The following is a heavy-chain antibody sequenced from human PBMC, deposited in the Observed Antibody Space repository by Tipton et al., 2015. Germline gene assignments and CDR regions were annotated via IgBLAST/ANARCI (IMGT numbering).Heavy chain of an antibody. CDR2: IWYDGRKK. CDR1: GFSFRSFG. Sequence: SLRLSCAASGFSFRSFGMHWVRQAPGRGLEWVSYIWYDGRKKFYGDPVKGRFTISRDRSKDTLYLEMNSLRVEDTAVYYCARDSNGPDYWGQGTLVIVSS. V-gene: IGHV3-33*01. CDR3: ARDSNGPDY. D-gene: IGHD2-8*01. J-gene: IGHJ4*02.